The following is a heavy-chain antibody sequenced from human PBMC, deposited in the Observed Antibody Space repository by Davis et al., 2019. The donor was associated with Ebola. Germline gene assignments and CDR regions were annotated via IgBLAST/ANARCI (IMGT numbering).Heavy chain of an antibody. V-gene: IGHV1-69*04. J-gene: IGHJ5*02. CDR3: ARDAWGEMASKYNWFDP. Sequence: SVKVSCKASGGTFSSYTISWVRQAPGQGLEWMGRIIPILGIANYARKFQGRVTITADKSTSTAYMELSSLRSEDTAVYYCARDAWGEMASKYNWFDPWGQGTLVTVSS. D-gene: IGHD5-24*01. CDR2: IIPILGIA. CDR1: GGTFSSYT.